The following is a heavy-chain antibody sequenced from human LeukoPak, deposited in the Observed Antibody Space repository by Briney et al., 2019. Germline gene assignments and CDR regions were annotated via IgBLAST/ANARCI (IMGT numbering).Heavy chain of an antibody. CDR1: GGSISSYY. CDR3: ARWAPSTMIVGDGFDY. D-gene: IGHD3-22*01. V-gene: IGHV4-59*08. Sequence: PSETLSLTCTDSGGSISSYYWSWIRQPPGKGLEWIGYIYYSGSTYYNPSLKSRVTISVDTSKDQFSLKLSSVTAADTAVYYCARWAPSTMIVGDGFDYWGQGTLVTVSS. J-gene: IGHJ4*02. CDR2: IYYSGST.